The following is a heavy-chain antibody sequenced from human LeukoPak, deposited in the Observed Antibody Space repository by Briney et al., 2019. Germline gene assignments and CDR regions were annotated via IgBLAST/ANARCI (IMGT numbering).Heavy chain of an antibody. J-gene: IGHJ6*02. V-gene: IGHV3-30-3*01. Sequence: PGRSLRLSCAAPGFTVSSYAMHWVRQAPGKGLEWVAVISYDGSNKSYADSVKGRFTISRDNSKNTLYLQMNSLRAEDTAVYYCARSERKRFLEWSLDYYYGMDVWGQGTTVTVSS. CDR3: ARSERKRFLEWSLDYYYGMDV. D-gene: IGHD3-3*01. CDR2: ISYDGSNK. CDR1: GFTVSSYA.